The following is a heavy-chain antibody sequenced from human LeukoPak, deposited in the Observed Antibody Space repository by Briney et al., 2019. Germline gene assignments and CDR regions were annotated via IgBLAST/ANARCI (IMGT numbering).Heavy chain of an antibody. J-gene: IGHJ5*02. D-gene: IGHD3-10*01. CDR1: GFTFSSYV. V-gene: IGHV3-23*01. Sequence: GGSLTLSCSASGFTFSSYVMSWDRQAPGKGLERLSAFTGSGGSTYYADSVKGRFTISRDNSKNTLYLQMNSLRAEDTAVYYCAKDYYRSASYLLSWFDPWGQGPLVTVSS. CDR3: AKDYYRSASYLLSWFDP. CDR2: FTGSGGST.